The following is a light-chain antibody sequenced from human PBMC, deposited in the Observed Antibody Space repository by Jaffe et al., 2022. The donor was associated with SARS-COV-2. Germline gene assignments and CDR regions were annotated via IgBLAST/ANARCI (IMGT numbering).Light chain of an antibody. CDR2: GNN. CDR3: GTWDSSLSAGRV. CDR1: SSDIGNNF. J-gene: IGLJ2*01. V-gene: IGLV1-51*01. Sequence: QSVLTQPPSVSAAPGQKVTISCSGSSSDIGNNFVSWYQQLPGTAPKLLIYGNNKRPSGIPDRFSGSKSGTSATLDITGLQTGDEADYYCGTWDSSLSAGRVFGGGTKLTVL.